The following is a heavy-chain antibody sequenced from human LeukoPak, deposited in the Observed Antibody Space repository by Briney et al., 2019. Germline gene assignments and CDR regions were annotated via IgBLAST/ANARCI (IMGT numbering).Heavy chain of an antibody. CDR2: IKRDGSVK. J-gene: IGHJ4*02. V-gene: IGHV3-7*05. CDR3: ARELSSGIDY. Sequence: GGSLRLSCAASGFTFSSYWMSWVRQAPGEGLEWLANIKRDGSVKNYVDSVKGRFTISRDNAKNSLYLQMNSLRAEDTAVYYCARELSSGIDYWGQGTLVTVFS. D-gene: IGHD3-22*01. CDR1: GFTFSSYW.